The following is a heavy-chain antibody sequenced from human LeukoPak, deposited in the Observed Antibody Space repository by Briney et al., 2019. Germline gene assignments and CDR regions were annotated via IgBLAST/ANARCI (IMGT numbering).Heavy chain of an antibody. D-gene: IGHD3-22*01. J-gene: IGHJ4*02. Sequence: GGSLRLSCAASGFSFSSYAMSWVRQAPGKGLAWVSTISGGSGSTYCADSVKGRFTISRDNSKNTLYLQMNSLRDEDSAVYYCAKHRFESGGYHSTDWGQVTLVTVSS. V-gene: IGHV3-23*01. CDR1: GFSFSSYA. CDR2: ISGGSGST. CDR3: AKHRFESGGYHSTD.